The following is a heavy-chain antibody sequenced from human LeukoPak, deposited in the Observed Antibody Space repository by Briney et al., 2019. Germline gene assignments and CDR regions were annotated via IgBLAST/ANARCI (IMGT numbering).Heavy chain of an antibody. J-gene: IGHJ4*02. D-gene: IGHD1-7*01. Sequence: ASVEVSCKASGYTFTSYYIHWVRQAPGQGLEWMGLTNPSGEFTTYAQKFQGRVTMTRDMSTSTVYMELSSLRSEDTAVYYCARDLGSDQIGTTPGGLDYWGQGTLVTVSS. CDR2: TNPSGEFT. CDR3: ARDLGSDQIGTTPGGLDY. V-gene: IGHV1-46*01. CDR1: GYTFTSYY.